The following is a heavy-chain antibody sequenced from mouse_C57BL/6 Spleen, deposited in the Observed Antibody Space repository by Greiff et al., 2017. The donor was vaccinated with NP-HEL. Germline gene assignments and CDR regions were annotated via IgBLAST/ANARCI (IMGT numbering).Heavy chain of an antibody. Sequence: VQGVESGAELAKPGASVKLSCKASGYTFTSYWMHWVKQRPGQGLEWIGYINPSSGYTKYNQKFKDKATLTADKSSSTAYMQLSSLTYEDSAVYYCAPGARYDYDVSDAMDYWGQGTSVTVSS. CDR3: APGARYDYDVSDAMDY. J-gene: IGHJ4*01. D-gene: IGHD2-4*01. CDR1: GYTFTSYW. V-gene: IGHV1-7*01. CDR2: INPSSGYT.